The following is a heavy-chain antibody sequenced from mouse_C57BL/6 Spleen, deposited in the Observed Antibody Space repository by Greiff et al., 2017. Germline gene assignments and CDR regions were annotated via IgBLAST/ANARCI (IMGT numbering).Heavy chain of an antibody. CDR1: GYTFTSYW. CDR3: ARGTVVPRDYFDY. Sequence: VQLQQPGAELVKPGASVKLSCKASGYTFTSYWMHWVKQRPGQGLEWIGMIHPNCGSTNYNEKFKSKATLTVDKSSSTAYMQRSSLTSEDSAVYYCARGTVVPRDYFDYWGQGTTLTVSS. J-gene: IGHJ2*01. CDR2: IHPNCGST. V-gene: IGHV1-64*01. D-gene: IGHD1-1*01.